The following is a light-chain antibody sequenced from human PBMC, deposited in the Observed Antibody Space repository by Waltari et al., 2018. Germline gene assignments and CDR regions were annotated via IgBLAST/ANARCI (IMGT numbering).Light chain of an antibody. J-gene: IGKJ2*01. Sequence: DIQMTQSPSTLSASVGDRVTITCRASQSFSTWLAWYQQKPGTAPKLLIYEASTLQTGVPSRFSGTGSGTDFTLTISSLQPDDFATYYCQQYNSYSLYTFGQGTKLEIK. V-gene: IGKV1-5*03. CDR3: QQYNSYSLYT. CDR2: EAS. CDR1: QSFSTW.